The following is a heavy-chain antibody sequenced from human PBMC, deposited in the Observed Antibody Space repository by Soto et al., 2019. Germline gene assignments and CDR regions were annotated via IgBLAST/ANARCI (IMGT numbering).Heavy chain of an antibody. V-gene: IGHV1-8*01. D-gene: IGHD3-22*01. CDR3: ASRARYYDSSGLDAFDL. J-gene: IGHJ3*01. CDR1: GYTFTSYD. CDR2: MNPNSGNT. Sequence: QVQLVQSGAEVKKPGASVKVSCKASGYTFTSYDINWVRQATGQGLEWMGWMNPNSGNTGYEQKFQCRITMTRDTTKSKGYMELSSLRAEDTAVYYCASRARYYDSSGLDAFDLWGQGTMVTVSS.